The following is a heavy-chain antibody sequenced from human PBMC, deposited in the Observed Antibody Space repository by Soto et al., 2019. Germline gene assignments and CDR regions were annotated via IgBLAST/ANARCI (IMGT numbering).Heavy chain of an antibody. J-gene: IGHJ4*02. D-gene: IGHD3-22*01. V-gene: IGHV1-46*02. CDR3: ARQMYYRDSSGYSVYRWIDS. CDR1: GYTFNSYY. CDR2: INPSGGST. Sequence: GASVKVSCKASGYTFNSYYMHWVRQAPGQGLDWMGIINPSGGSTSYAQKFQGRFTISRDNAQNSLYLQMNSLRAEDTAVYYCARQMYYRDSSGYSVYRWIDSWGQGIRVSVSS.